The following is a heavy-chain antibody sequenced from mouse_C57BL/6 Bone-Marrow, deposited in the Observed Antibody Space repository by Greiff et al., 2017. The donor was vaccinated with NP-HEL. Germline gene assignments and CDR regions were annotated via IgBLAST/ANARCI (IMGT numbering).Heavy chain of an antibody. V-gene: IGHV1-63*01. CDR1: GYTFTNYW. J-gene: IGHJ1*03. CDR3: ARCGNYVGWYFDV. D-gene: IGHD2-1*01. CDR2: IYPGGGYT. Sequence: VQRVESGAELVRPGTSVKMSCKASGYTFTNYWIGWAKQRPGHGLEWIGDIYPGGGYTNYNEKFKGKATLTADKSSSTAYMQFSSLTSEDSAIYYCARCGNYVGWYFDVWGTGTTVTVSS.